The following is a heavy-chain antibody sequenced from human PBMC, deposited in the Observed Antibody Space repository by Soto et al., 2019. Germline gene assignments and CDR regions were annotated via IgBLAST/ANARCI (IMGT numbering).Heavy chain of an antibody. CDR1: GGTFSSYT. CDR3: ARDVGPKYCSGGSCYFDY. CDR2: IIPILGIA. J-gene: IGHJ4*02. Sequence: QVQLVQSGAEVKKPGSSVKVSCKASGGTFSSYTISWVRQAPGQGLEWMGRIIPILGIANYEQKFQSRDTIIADKSTRTDYMELCSLRSEDTAVYYCARDVGPKYCSGGSCYFDYWGQGTLVTVYS. D-gene: IGHD2-15*01. V-gene: IGHV1-69*08.